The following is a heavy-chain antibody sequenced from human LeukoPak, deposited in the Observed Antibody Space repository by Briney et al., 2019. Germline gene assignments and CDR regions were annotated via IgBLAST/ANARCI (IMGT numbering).Heavy chain of an antibody. CDR2: IRYDGSNK. CDR3: ATASLLWFGETGRDY. Sequence: PGGSLRLSCAASGFTFSSYGMHWVRQAPGKGLEWVAFIRYDGSNKYYADSVKGRFTISRDNSKNTLYLQMNSLRAEDTAVYYCATASLLWFGETGRDYWGQGTLVTVSS. J-gene: IGHJ4*02. D-gene: IGHD3-10*01. V-gene: IGHV3-30*02. CDR1: GFTFSSYG.